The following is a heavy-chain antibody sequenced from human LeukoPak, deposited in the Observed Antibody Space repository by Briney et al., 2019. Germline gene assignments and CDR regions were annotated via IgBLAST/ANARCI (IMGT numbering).Heavy chain of an antibody. D-gene: IGHD2-15*01. J-gene: IGHJ4*02. V-gene: IGHV4-59*01. CDR1: GGSISSYY. CDR2: IYYSGST. CDR3: ARALGKGLLRRALAYFDY. Sequence: SETLSLTCTVSGGSISSYYWSWIRQPPGKGLEWIGYIYYSGSTNYNPSLKSRVTISVDTSKSQFSLKLSSVTAADTAVYYCARALGKGLLRRALAYFDYWGQGTLVTVSS.